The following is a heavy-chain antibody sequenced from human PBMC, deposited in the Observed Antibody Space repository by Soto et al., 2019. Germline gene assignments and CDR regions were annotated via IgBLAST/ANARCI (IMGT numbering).Heavy chain of an antibody. CDR3: ARETPYDSSGYYFKNYYYYGMDV. Sequence: GASVKVSCKASGYTFTSYGISWVRQPPRHGLEWMGWISAYNGNTNYAQKLQGRVTMTTDTSTSTAYMELRSLRSDDTAVYYCARETPYDSSGYYFKNYYYYGMDVGGQGTTVTVSS. J-gene: IGHJ6*02. D-gene: IGHD3-22*01. CDR2: ISAYNGNT. V-gene: IGHV1-18*04. CDR1: GYTFTSYG.